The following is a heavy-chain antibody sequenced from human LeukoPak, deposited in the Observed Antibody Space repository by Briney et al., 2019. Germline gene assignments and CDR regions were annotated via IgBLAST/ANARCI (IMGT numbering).Heavy chain of an antibody. D-gene: IGHD5-18*01. J-gene: IGHJ6*03. CDR1: GFTFSSYG. Sequence: GGSLRLSCAASGFTFSSYGMSWVRQAPGKGLEWVSAISGSGGSTYYADSVKGRFTISRDNSKNSLYLQMNSLRAEDTAVYYCARSGYSYGYGGENYYYYYMDVWGKGTTVTISS. CDR3: ARSGYSYGYGGENYYYYYMDV. CDR2: ISGSGGST. V-gene: IGHV3-23*01.